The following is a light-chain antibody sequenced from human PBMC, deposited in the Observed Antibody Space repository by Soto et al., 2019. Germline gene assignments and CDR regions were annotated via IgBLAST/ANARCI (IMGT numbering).Light chain of an antibody. CDR2: GAS. CDR1: QSVSTRY. Sequence: ESMLTQSPGTLSLFPGERATLSCRASQSVSTRYLAWYQQKPGQAPRLLIYGASIRATGIPDRFSGSGSGTDFTLTISRLEPEDFAVYYCHQFGSSPPAFTFGQVTKLEI. J-gene: IGKJ2*01. CDR3: HQFGSSPPAFT. V-gene: IGKV3-20*01.